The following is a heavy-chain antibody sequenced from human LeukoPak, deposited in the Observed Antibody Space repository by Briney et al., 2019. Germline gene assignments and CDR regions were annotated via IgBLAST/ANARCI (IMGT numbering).Heavy chain of an antibody. D-gene: IGHD6-13*01. Sequence: GGSLRLSCAASGFTFSSYWMHWVRQAPGRGLVWVSRINSDGSSTSYADSVKGRFTISRDNAKNTLYLQMNSLRAEDTAVYYCAAVAAAGTAYYYYGMDVWGQGTTVTVSS. V-gene: IGHV3-74*01. CDR1: GFTFSSYW. CDR3: AAVAAAGTAYYYYGMDV. J-gene: IGHJ6*02. CDR2: INSDGSST.